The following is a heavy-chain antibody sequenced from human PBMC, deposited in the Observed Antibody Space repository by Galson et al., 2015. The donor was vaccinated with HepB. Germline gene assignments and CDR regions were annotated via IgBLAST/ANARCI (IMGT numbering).Heavy chain of an antibody. Sequence: SLRLSCAASGFTFSDYWMSWVRQAPGKGLEWVANIKPDGSEKYYVDSVKGRFTISRDNAKNSLYVEMNSLRVEDTAVYYCARVMYYSDGSTYPDTVSDSWGQGTLLTVSS. CDR2: IKPDGSEK. V-gene: IGHV3-7*01. J-gene: IGHJ4*02. D-gene: IGHD3-22*01. CDR3: ARVMYYSDGSTYPDTVSDS. CDR1: GFTFSDYW.